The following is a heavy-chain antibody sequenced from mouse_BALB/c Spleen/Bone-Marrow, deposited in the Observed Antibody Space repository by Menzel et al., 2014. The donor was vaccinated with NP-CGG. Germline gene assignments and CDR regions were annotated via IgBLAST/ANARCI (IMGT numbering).Heavy chain of an antibody. V-gene: IGHV5-12-1*01. J-gene: IGHJ4*01. D-gene: IGHD2-3*01. CDR2: ISSGGGST. CDR3: ARHEDGYYDAMDY. CDR1: GFAFSSYG. Sequence: EVQVVESGGGLVKPGGSLKLSCAASGFAFSSYGMSWVRQTPEKRLEWVAYISSGGGSTYYPDTVKGRFTISRDNAKNTLYLQMSSLKSEDTAMYYCARHEDGYYDAMDYWGQGTSVTVSS.